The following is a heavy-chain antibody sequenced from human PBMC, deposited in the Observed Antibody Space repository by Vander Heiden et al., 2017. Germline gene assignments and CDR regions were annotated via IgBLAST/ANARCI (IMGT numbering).Heavy chain of an antibody. CDR3: ARGRNPTRAVAGYFDY. Sequence: EVQLVESGGGLVQPGRSLSLSCAASGFTFDDYAMHWVRQAPGKGLEWVSGISWNSGSIGYADSVKCRFTISRDNAKNSLYLQMNSLRAEEPALYYCARGRNPTRAVAGYFDYWGQGTLVTVS. V-gene: IGHV3-9*01. CDR1: GFTFDDYA. D-gene: IGHD6-19*01. J-gene: IGHJ4*02. CDR2: ISWNSGSI.